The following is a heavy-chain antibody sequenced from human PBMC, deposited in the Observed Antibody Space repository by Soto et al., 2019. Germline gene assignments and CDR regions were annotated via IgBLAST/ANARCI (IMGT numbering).Heavy chain of an antibody. V-gene: IGHV1-69*01. CDR2: IIPIFGTA. CDR1: GGTFSSYA. D-gene: IGHD2-2*01. Sequence: QVQLMQSGAEVKKPGSSVKVSCKASGGTFSSYAISWVRQAPGQGLEWMGGIIPIFGTANYAQKFQGRVTITADESTSTAYMELSSLRSEDTAVYYCARGQDCSSTSCFRSDAFDIWGQGTMVTVSS. CDR3: ARGQDCSSTSCFRSDAFDI. J-gene: IGHJ3*02.